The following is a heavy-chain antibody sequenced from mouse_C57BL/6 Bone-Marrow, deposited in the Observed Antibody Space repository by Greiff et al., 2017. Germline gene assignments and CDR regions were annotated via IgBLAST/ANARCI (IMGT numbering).Heavy chain of an antibody. J-gene: IGHJ4*01. V-gene: IGHV1-81*01. CDR2: IYPRSGNT. CDR1: GYTFTSYG. Sequence: VQLQQSGAELARPGASVKLSCKASGYTFTSYGISWVKQSTGQGLEWIGEIYPRSGNTYYNEKFKGKATLAADKSSSTAYMELRSLTSEDSAVYFCARGTSYGMDYWGQGTSVTVSS. CDR3: ARGTSYGMDY. D-gene: IGHD3-3*01.